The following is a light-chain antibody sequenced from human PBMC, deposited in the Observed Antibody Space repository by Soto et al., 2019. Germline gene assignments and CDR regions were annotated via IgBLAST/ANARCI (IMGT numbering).Light chain of an antibody. CDR3: TSYASGSSHVV. V-gene: IGLV2-14*01. CDR2: DVN. CDR1: SSDIGGYDY. Sequence: QSALTQPASVSGSSGQSITLSCTGISSDIGGYDYVSWYQRHPGKAPKLIIYDVNNRPSGVSNRFSGSKSGNTASLTISGLQAEDEADYYCTSYASGSSHVVFGGGTQLTVL. J-gene: IGLJ2*01.